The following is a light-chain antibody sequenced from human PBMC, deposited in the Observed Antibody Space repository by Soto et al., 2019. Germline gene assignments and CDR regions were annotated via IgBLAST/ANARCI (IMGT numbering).Light chain of an antibody. Sequence: DFQMTESPSSVSASVGDRVTITCRASQDISSWLAWFQQKPGQAPKLLIYAASSLQIGVPSRFSGSGSGTDFTLTISSLQPEDSATYYCQQGNSFPLTFGGGTKVEIK. V-gene: IGKV1-12*01. J-gene: IGKJ4*01. CDR1: QDISSW. CDR3: QQGNSFPLT. CDR2: AAS.